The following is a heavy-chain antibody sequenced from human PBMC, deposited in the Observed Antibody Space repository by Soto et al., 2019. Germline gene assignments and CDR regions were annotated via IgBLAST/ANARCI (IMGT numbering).Heavy chain of an antibody. Sequence: EVQLVESGGGLVQPGGSLRLSCAASGFTFSSYDMHWVRQATGKGLEWVSAIGTAGDTYYPGSVKGRFTISRENAKNSFYIQINSLRAGDTAVYYRARGPHYDILTGYYGATHASDYWGQGTMVTVSS. J-gene: IGHJ4*02. V-gene: IGHV3-13*01. D-gene: IGHD3-9*01. CDR2: IGTAGDT. CDR3: ARGPHYDILTGYYGATHASDY. CDR1: GFTFSSYD.